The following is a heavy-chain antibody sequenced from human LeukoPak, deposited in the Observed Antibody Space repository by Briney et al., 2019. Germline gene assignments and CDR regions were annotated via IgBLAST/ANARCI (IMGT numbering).Heavy chain of an antibody. Sequence: ASVKVSCKVSGYTLTELSMHWVRPAPGKGLEWMGGFDPEDGETIYAQKFQGRVTMTEDTPTDTAYMELSSLRSEDTAVYYCARTPIEDPGYYYYYMDVWGKGTTVTVSS. D-gene: IGHD1-14*01. V-gene: IGHV1-24*01. CDR1: GYTLTELS. CDR3: ARTPIEDPGYYYYYMDV. J-gene: IGHJ6*03. CDR2: FDPEDGET.